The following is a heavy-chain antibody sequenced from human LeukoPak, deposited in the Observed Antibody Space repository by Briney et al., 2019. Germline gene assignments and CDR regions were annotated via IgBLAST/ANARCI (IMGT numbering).Heavy chain of an antibody. CDR3: ARDHRTMVRGVITY. CDR2: INPNSGGT. V-gene: IGHV1-2*02. CDR1: GYTFTGYY. D-gene: IGHD3-10*01. Sequence: GASVKVSCKASGYTFTGYYMHWVRQAPGQGLELMGWINPNSGGTNYAQKFQGRVTMTMDTSISTAYMELSRLRSDDTAVYYCARDHRTMVRGVITYWGQGTLVTVSS. J-gene: IGHJ4*02.